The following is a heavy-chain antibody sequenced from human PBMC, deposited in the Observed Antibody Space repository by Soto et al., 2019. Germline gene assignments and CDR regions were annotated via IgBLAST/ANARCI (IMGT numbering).Heavy chain of an antibody. CDR2: ISYDGSNK. CDR1: GFTFSSYA. Sequence: GGSLRLSCAASGFTFSSYAMHWVRQAPGKGLEWVALISYDGSNKYYADSVKGRFTISRDNSKNTLYLQMDSLRVEDTAVYYCAREPYNTWPVDYWGQGTLVTVSS. J-gene: IGHJ4*02. D-gene: IGHD1-20*01. V-gene: IGHV3-30-3*01. CDR3: AREPYNTWPVDY.